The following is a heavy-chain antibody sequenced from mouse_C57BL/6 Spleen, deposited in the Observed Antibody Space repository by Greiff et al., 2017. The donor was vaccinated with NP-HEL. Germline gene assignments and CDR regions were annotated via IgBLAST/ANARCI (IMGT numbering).Heavy chain of an antibody. CDR3: ARSSYYCSSYWFFDD. Sequence: QVQLQQPGAELVRPGSSVKLSCKASGYTFTSYWMDWVKQRPGQGLEWIGNIYPSDSETHYNQKFKDKATLTVDKSSSTAYMQLSSLTSEDSAVYYCARSSYYCSSYWFFDDWGTGTTVTVSS. J-gene: IGHJ1*03. D-gene: IGHD1-1*01. CDR2: IYPSDSET. CDR1: GYTFTSYW. V-gene: IGHV1-61*01.